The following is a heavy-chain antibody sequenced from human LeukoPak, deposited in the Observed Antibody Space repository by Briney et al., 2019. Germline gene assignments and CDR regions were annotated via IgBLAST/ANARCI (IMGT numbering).Heavy chain of an antibody. V-gene: IGHV4-34*01. CDR2: INHSGST. Sequence: SETLSLTCAVYGGSFSGYYWSWIRQAPGKGLEWIGEINHSGSTNYNPSLKSRVTISVDTSKNQFSLKLSSVTAADTAVYYCARFGSGWHYFDYWGQGTLVTVSS. J-gene: IGHJ4*02. CDR3: ARFGSGWHYFDY. CDR1: GGSFSGYY. D-gene: IGHD6-19*01.